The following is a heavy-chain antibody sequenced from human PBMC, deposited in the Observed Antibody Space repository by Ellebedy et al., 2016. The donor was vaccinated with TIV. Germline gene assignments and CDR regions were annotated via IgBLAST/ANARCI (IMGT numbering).Heavy chain of an antibody. V-gene: IGHV1-18*01. J-gene: IGHJ4*02. CDR3: ARESNWAYYFDY. CDR1: GYTFSTYG. CDR2: VSAYDGNI. D-gene: IGHD7-27*01. Sequence: AASVKVSCKASGYTFSTYGLNWVRQAPGQGLEWMGSVSAYDGNIKSAQKFQDRVTMTTDRSTSTAYMELRSLRFDDTAIYYCARESNWAYYFDYWGQGTLV.